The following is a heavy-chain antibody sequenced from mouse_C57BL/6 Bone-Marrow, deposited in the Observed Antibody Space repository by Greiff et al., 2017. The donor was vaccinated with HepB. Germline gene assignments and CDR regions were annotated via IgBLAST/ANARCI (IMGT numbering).Heavy chain of an antibody. D-gene: IGHD2-3*01. CDR1: GFNIKDDY. V-gene: IGHV14-4*01. Sequence: EVQLQQSGAELVRPGASVKLSCTASGFNIKDDYMHLVKQRPEQGLEWIGWIDPENGDTEYASKFQGKATITADTSSNTAYLQLSSLTSEDTAVYYCTTGWLDAYWGQGTLVTVSA. CDR2: IDPENGDT. CDR3: TTGWLDAY. J-gene: IGHJ3*01.